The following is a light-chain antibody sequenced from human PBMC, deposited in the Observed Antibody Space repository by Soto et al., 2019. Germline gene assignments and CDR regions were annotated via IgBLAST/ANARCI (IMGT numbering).Light chain of an antibody. CDR1: NIGSES. CDR3: QVWDTNVV. V-gene: IGLV3-21*04. CDR2: YDS. Sequence: SYELTQPPSVSVAPGKTATLTCGGNNIGSESVHWYQQRPGQAPVLVISYDSDRPSGIPERFSGSNSGNTATLTISRVEAGDEADYYCQVWDTNVVFGGGTKLTVL. J-gene: IGLJ2*01.